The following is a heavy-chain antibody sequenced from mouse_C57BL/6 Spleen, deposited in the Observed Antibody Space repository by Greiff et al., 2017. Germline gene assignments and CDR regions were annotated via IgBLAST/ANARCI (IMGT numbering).Heavy chain of an antibody. D-gene: IGHD1-3*01. Sequence: QVQLQQSGAELVRPGSSVKLSCKASGYTFTSYWMAWVKQRPGQGLEWIGNIYPSDSETHYNQKFKDKATLTVDKSSSTAYMQLSSLTSEDSAVYYCAREELKGYYFDYWGQGTTLTVSS. CDR3: AREELKGYYFDY. V-gene: IGHV1-61*01. J-gene: IGHJ2*01. CDR2: IYPSDSET. CDR1: GYTFTSYW.